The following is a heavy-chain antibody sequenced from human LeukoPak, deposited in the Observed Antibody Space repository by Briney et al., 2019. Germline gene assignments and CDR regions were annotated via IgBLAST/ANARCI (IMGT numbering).Heavy chain of an antibody. V-gene: IGHV3-72*01. J-gene: IGHJ6*02. Sequence: GGSLRLSCAASAFTFSDHYMDWVRQAPGKGLEWVGRTRNKANSYTTEYAASVKGRFTISRDDSKNSLYLQMNSLKTEDTAVYYCARYCSGGSCYDYGMDVWGQGTTVTVSS. CDR2: TRNKANSYTT. CDR1: AFTFSDHY. CDR3: ARYCSGGSCYDYGMDV. D-gene: IGHD2-15*01.